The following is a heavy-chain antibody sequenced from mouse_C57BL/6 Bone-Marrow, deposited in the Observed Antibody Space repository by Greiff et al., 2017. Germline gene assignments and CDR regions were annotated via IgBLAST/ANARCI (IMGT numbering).Heavy chain of an antibody. CDR3: ARQMMVTTNYYAMDY. V-gene: IGHV5-2*01. CDR1: EYEFPSHD. CDR2: INSDGGST. Sequence: EVQVVESGGGLVQPGESLKLSCESNEYEFPSHDMSWVRKTPEKRLELVAAINSDGGSTYYPDTMERRFIISRDNTKKTLYLQMSSLRSEDTALYYCARQMMVTTNYYAMDYWGQGTSVTVSS. J-gene: IGHJ4*01. D-gene: IGHD2-3*01.